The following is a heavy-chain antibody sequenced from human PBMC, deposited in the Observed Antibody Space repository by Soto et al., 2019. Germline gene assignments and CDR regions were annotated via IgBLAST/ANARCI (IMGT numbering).Heavy chain of an antibody. D-gene: IGHD3-22*01. V-gene: IGHV1-18*01. Sequence: ASVKVSCKASGSTFTSSGMSWVRQAPGQGLEWMGWISAHTGSSEYAQRFQGRVTMTTDRSTSTAYMELRSLRSDDTAVYYCARAFFYQGSDSRGYSFDAFDFWGPGTLVTVS. J-gene: IGHJ3*01. CDR2: ISAHTGSS. CDR3: ARAFFYQGSDSRGYSFDAFDF. CDR1: GSTFTSSG.